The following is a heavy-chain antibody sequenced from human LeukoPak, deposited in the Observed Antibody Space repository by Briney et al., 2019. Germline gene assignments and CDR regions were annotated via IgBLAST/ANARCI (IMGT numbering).Heavy chain of an antibody. CDR2: IIPIFGTA. V-gene: IGHV1-69*06. CDR3: ARDERYDSSGYPFDY. D-gene: IGHD3-22*01. CDR1: GGTLSSYA. Sequence: ASVKVSCKASGGTLSSYAISWVRQAPGQGLEWMGGIIPIFGTANYAQKFQGRVTITADKSTSTAYMELSSLRSEDTAVYYCARDERYDSSGYPFDYWGQGTLVTVSS. J-gene: IGHJ4*02.